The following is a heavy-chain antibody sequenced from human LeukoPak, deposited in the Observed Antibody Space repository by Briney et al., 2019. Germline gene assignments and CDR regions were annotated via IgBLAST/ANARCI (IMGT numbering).Heavy chain of an antibody. CDR1: GAALSSSSYY. Sequence: SETLSLTCTVSGAALSSSSYYWGWIRQSPGKGLEWIGSIYYSGSTYCNPSLKSRVTISVDTSTNQFSLKLSSVTAADTAMYYCARHRARGWDLPSYWGQGTQVTVSS. V-gene: IGHV4-39*01. D-gene: IGHD1-26*01. CDR3: ARHRARGWDLPSY. J-gene: IGHJ4*02. CDR2: IYYSGST.